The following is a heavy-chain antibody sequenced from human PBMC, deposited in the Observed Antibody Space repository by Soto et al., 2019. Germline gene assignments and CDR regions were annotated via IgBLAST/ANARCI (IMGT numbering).Heavy chain of an antibody. CDR2: IYWDDDK. J-gene: IGHJ4*02. D-gene: IGHD3-3*01. CDR3: AHRVLRTVFGLVTTTAIYFDF. CDR1: GFSLTTSGVG. Sequence: QITLNESGPTVVRPTETLTLTCRFSGFSLTTSGVGVGWIRQSPGKAPEWLALIYWDDDKRYSASLKSRLTITKDTSKNQVGLTVSDLAPTDPATYYCAHRVLRTVFGLVTTTAIYFDFWGQGTPVAVSS. V-gene: IGHV2-5*02.